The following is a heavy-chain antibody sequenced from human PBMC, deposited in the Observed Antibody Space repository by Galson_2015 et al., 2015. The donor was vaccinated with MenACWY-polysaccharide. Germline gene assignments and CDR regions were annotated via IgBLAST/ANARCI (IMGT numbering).Heavy chain of an antibody. CDR3: ARDGVSLNGVYDWFDP. D-gene: IGHD2-8*01. CDR2: IDNSGFTT. Sequence: SLRLSCAASGFTFSSYAMAWVRQAPGKGLEWVSSIDNSGFTTYYAGSVKGRFTMSRDNPKNTLFLQMSSLRAEDTAIYFCARDGVSLNGVYDWFDPWGQGTLVTVSS. J-gene: IGHJ5*02. CDR1: GFTFSSYA. V-gene: IGHV3-23*01.